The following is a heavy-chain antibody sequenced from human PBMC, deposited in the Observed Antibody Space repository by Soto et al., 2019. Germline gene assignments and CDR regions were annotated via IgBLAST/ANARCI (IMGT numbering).Heavy chain of an antibody. J-gene: IGHJ6*02. D-gene: IGHD1-26*01. CDR3: TTPSDSASYYYGKAV. Sequence: LRLSCAASGFTFSNAWMSWVRQAPGKGLEWVGRIKSKTDGGTTDYAAPVKGRFTISRDDSKNTLYLQMNSLKTEDTAVYYCTTPSDSASYYYGKAVWGQETTVTVSS. V-gene: IGHV3-15*01. CDR1: GFTFSNAW. CDR2: IKSKTDGGTT.